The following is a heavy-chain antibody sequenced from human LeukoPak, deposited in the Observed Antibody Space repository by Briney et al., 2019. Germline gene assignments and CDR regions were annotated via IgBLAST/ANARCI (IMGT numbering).Heavy chain of an antibody. V-gene: IGHV4-59*01. CDR2: IYYSGST. CDR3: ARVWYSSGWYKGAAFDI. J-gene: IGHJ3*02. D-gene: IGHD6-19*01. Sequence: SETLSLTCTVPGGSISSYYWSWIRQPPGKGLEWIGYIYYSGSTNYNPSLKSRVTISVDTSKNQFSLKLSSVTAADTAVYYCARVWYSSGWYKGAAFDIWGQGTMVTVSS. CDR1: GGSISSYY.